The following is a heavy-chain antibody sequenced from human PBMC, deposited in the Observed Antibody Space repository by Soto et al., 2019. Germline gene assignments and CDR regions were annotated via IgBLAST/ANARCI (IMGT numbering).Heavy chain of an antibody. CDR1: GFTFSTYT. Sequence: EVQVVESGGDLVKPGGSLRLSCASSGFTFSTYTMNWVRQAPGKGLEWVSSINGRGNYIYCAESVKGRFTISRDNAKNSLYLQMDRLRAEDTALYYCVREDGKVGTNSAFDYWGLGALVTVSS. CDR2: INGRGNYI. D-gene: IGHD1-26*01. CDR3: VREDGKVGTNSAFDY. J-gene: IGHJ4*02. V-gene: IGHV3-21*01.